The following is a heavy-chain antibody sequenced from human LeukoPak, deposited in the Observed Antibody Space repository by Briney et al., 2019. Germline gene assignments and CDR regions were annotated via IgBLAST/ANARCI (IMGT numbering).Heavy chain of an antibody. Sequence: SSETLSLTCTVSGGSISSYYWSWIRQPPGKGLEWIGYIYYSGSTNYNPSLKSRVTISVDTSKNQFSLKLSSVTAAVTAVYYCARLPSRDNWDRGYYYYGMDVWGQGTTVTVSS. V-gene: IGHV4-59*08. J-gene: IGHJ6*02. CDR2: IYYSGST. D-gene: IGHD1-20*01. CDR1: GGSISSYY. CDR3: ARLPSRDNWDRGYYYYGMDV.